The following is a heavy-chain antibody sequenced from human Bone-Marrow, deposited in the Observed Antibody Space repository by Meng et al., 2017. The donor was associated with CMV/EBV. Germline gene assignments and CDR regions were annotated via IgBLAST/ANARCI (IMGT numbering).Heavy chain of an antibody. Sequence: GESLKISCAASGFTFSSYWMHWVRQAPGKGLEWVSYISSSSSTIYYADSVKGRFTISRDNAKNSLYLQMNSLRAEDTAVYYCAGEDIVVVPAAIRHYYYYGMDVWGQGTTVTVSS. CDR1: GFTFSSYW. CDR3: AGEDIVVVPAAIRHYYYYGMDV. J-gene: IGHJ6*02. CDR2: ISSSSSTI. D-gene: IGHD2-2*01. V-gene: IGHV3-48*04.